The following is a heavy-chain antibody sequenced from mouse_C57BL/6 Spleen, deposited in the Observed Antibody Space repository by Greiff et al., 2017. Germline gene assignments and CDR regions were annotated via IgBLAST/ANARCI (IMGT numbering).Heavy chain of an antibody. Sequence: EVKLQESGEGLVKPGGSLKLSCAASGFTFSSYAMSWVRQTPEKRLEWVAYISSGGDYTYYADTVKGRFTISRDNARNTLYLQMSSLKSEDTAMYYCTRVFATTVVPYFDVWGTGTTVTVSS. V-gene: IGHV5-9-1*02. J-gene: IGHJ1*03. D-gene: IGHD1-1*01. CDR3: TRVFATTVVPYFDV. CDR1: GFTFSSYA. CDR2: ISSGGDYT.